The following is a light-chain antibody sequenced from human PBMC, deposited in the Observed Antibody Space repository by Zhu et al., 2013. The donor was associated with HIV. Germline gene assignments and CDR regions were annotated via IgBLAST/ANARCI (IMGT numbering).Light chain of an antibody. V-gene: IGKV1-5*03. CDR1: QSISRG. CDR3: QHYDGSSQT. J-gene: IGKJ1*01. Sequence: DIQMTQSPSTLSASIGDTVTITCRASQSISRGLAWYQQKPGKAPKLLIYKASSLQSGVPSRFSGGGSGTEFTLTITSLQPDDFATYYCQHYDGSSQTFGQGTRVEVK. CDR2: KAS.